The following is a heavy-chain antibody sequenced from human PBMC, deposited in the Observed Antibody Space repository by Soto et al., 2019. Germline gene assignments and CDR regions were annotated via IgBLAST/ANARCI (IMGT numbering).Heavy chain of an antibody. CDR3: ARQFSVYGDYGRYFDF. D-gene: IGHD4-17*01. Sequence: SETLSLTCTVSGCSISSSGYYWGWIRQPPGKGLEWIGTIYYSGSTYYNPPLKSRVTISVDTSKNQFSLKLSSVTAADTAVYYCARQFSVYGDYGRYFDFWGQGTLVT. J-gene: IGHJ4*02. CDR2: IYYSGST. V-gene: IGHV4-39*01. CDR1: GCSISSSGYY.